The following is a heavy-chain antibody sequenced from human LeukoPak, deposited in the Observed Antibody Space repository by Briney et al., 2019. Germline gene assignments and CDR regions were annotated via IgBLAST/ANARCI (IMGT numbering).Heavy chain of an antibody. J-gene: IGHJ4*02. V-gene: IGHV3-30*02. CDR1: GFTFSSYG. CDR2: IRYDGSNK. Sequence: GGSLRLSCAASGFTFSSYGMHWVRQAPGKGLEWVAFIRYDGSNKYYADSVKGRFTISRDNSKNTLYLQMNSLRAEDTAVYYCAKDIFFGGSSSWYNLVDYWGQGTLVTVSS. CDR3: AKDIFFGGSSSWYNLVDY. D-gene: IGHD6-13*01.